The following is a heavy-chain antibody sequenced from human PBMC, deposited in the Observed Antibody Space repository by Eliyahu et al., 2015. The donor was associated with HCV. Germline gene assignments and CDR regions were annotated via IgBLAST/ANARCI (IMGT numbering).Heavy chain of an antibody. Sequence: QVQLVQSGAEVKEPGASVXVSCKASGYXFTGYYMHWVRQAPGQGLEWMGWINPNNGDTNYAQHFQSRVTVTRDTSISTVYMELSSLTSYDTAVYYCARDPGATDPDALDIWGQGTMVTVSS. CDR3: ARDPGATDPDALDI. CDR1: GYXFTGYY. D-gene: IGHD4/OR15-4a*01. CDR2: INPNNGDT. V-gene: IGHV1-2*02. J-gene: IGHJ3*02.